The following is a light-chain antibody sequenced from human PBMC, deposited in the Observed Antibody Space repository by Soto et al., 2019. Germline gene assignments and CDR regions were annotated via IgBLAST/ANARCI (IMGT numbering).Light chain of an antibody. CDR3: QQYNNWPRAT. CDR1: QSVSSN. J-gene: IGKJ5*01. V-gene: IGKV3-15*01. CDR2: GAS. Sequence: ERVMTQSPATLSVSPGERATLSCRASQSVSSNLAWYQQKPGQAPRLLIYGASTRATGIPARFSGSGSGTEFTLTISSLQSEDFAVYYCQQYNNWPRATFGQGTRLEIK.